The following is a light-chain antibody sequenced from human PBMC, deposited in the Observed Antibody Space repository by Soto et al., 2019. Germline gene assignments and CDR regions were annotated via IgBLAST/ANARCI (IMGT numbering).Light chain of an antibody. J-gene: IGKJ5*01. V-gene: IGKV3-11*01. Sequence: EIVLTQSPATLSLSPGERATLSCRASQSISSHLGWYQQKPGQAPRLLIYDASNRATGIPARFSGSGSGSAFTLTISSLEPEDFAVYYCQQRSNWPPITFGQGTRLEIK. CDR2: DAS. CDR3: QQRSNWPPIT. CDR1: QSISSH.